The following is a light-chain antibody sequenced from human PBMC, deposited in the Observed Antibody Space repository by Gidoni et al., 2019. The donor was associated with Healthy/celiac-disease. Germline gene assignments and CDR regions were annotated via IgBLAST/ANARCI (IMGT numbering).Light chain of an antibody. CDR3: QQRSNWPYT. CDR1: QSVSSY. CDR2: DAS. Sequence: IVLTQSPATLSLSPGERATLTCRASQSVSSYVTWYQQKPGQAPRLLIYDASNRATGIPARVSGRGSGTDFTLTISSLEPEDFAVYYCQQRSNWPYTFGQGTKLEIK. J-gene: IGKJ2*01. V-gene: IGKV3-11*01.